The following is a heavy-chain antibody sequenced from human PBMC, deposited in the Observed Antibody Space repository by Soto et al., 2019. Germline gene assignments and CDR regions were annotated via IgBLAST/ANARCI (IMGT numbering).Heavy chain of an antibody. CDR2: IWYDGSNK. Sequence: QVQLVESGGGLVQPGRSLRLSCAASGFTFSSYGMHWVRQAPGKGLEWVAVIWYDGSNKYYADSVKGRFTISRDNSKNTLYLQMNSLSAEDTAVYYCARDSRIAVAGIFDYWGQGTLVTVSS. CDR3: ARDSRIAVAGIFDY. J-gene: IGHJ4*02. V-gene: IGHV3-33*01. CDR1: GFTFSSYG. D-gene: IGHD6-19*01.